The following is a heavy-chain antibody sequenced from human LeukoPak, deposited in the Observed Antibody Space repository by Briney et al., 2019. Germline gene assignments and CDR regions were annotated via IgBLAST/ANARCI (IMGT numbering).Heavy chain of an antibody. CDR1: GFIFSNYA. J-gene: IGHJ4*02. CDR2: INDSGGST. Sequence: PGGSLSLSCAASGFIFSNYAMSWVRHAPGKGLEWVSAINDSGGSTYYADSVKGRLTIPRDNSKNTLYLQMNSLRADDTAVYYCAKPAISSRGWYYDYWGQGTLVTVSS. D-gene: IGHD6-19*01. CDR3: AKPAISSRGWYYDY. V-gene: IGHV3-23*01.